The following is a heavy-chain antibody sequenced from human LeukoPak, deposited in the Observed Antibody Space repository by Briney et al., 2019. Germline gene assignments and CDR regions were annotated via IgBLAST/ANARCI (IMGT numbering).Heavy chain of an antibody. CDR1: GGSISSVNYY. Sequence: PSETLSLTCTVSGGSISSVNYYWGWLRQTPGKGLEWIGSILHSGNTYYNPSLKSRVTISVDTSKNQFSLRLYSVTAADAAMYYCARRVQWRLGIDYWGQGSLVTVSP. CDR3: ARRVQWRLGIDY. V-gene: IGHV4-39*01. CDR2: ILHSGNT. D-gene: IGHD6-19*01. J-gene: IGHJ4*02.